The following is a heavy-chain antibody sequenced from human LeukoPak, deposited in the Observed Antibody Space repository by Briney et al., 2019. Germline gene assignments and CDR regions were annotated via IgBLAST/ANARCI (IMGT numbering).Heavy chain of an antibody. CDR3: ARVDYYGQQLVLGNWYFDY. D-gene: IGHD6-13*01. J-gene: IGHJ4*02. CDR2: INRNGGST. V-gene: IGHV3-20*04. CDR1: GFTFSSYA. Sequence: GGSLRLSCAASGFTFSSYAMSWVRQAPGKGLEWVSGINRNGGSTGYVDSVKGRFTISRDNAKNSLYLQMNSLRAEDTALYYCARVDYYGQQLVLGNWYFDYWGQGTLVTVSS.